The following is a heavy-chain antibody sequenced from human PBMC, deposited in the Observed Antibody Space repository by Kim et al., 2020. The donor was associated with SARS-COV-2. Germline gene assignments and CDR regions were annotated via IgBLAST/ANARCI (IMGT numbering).Heavy chain of an antibody. CDR2: IDWDDDK. CDR1: GFSLSTSGMC. D-gene: IGHD3-16*02. CDR3: ARILYDYVWGSYRGFDY. V-gene: IGHV2-70*01. Sequence: SGPTLVNPTQTLTLTCTFSGFSLSTSGMCVSWIRQPPGKALEWLALIDWDDDKYYSTSLKTRLTISKDTSKNQVVLTMTNMDPVDTATYYCARILYDYVWGSYRGFDYWGQGTLVTVSS. J-gene: IGHJ4*02.